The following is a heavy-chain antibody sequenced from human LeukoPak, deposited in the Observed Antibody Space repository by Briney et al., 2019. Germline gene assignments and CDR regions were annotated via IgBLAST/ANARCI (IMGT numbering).Heavy chain of an antibody. Sequence: PGGSLRLSCAASGFSFNNYAMSWVRQAPGKGLEWVSSVSGVGDNTYDADSVKGRFTISRDKSKNTVYLQMNSLRAEDTAVYYCASPVGVRVWGQGTMVTVSS. J-gene: IGHJ3*01. CDR3: ASPVGVRV. CDR2: VSGVGDNT. V-gene: IGHV3-23*01. D-gene: IGHD3-10*01. CDR1: GFSFNNYA.